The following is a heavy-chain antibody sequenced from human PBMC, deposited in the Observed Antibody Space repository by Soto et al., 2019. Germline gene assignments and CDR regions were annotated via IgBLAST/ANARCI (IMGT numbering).Heavy chain of an antibody. CDR2: IWYDGSNK. CDR3: ARVSHRIAVADY. CDR1: GFTFSSYG. V-gene: IGHV3-33*01. J-gene: IGHJ4*02. D-gene: IGHD6-19*01. Sequence: AGGSLRLFCAASGFTFSSYGMHWVRQAPGKGLEWVAVIWYDGSNKYYADSVKGRFTISRDNSKNTLYLQMNSLRAEDTAVYYCARVSHRIAVADYWGQGTLVTVSS.